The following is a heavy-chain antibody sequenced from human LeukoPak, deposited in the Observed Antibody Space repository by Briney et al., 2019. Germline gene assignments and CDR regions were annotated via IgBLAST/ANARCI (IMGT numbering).Heavy chain of an antibody. CDR2: ISDGSRDT. CDR1: GFTFSSFT. CDR3: TARLRNHFDY. D-gene: IGHD5-12*01. V-gene: IGHV3-23*01. Sequence: GGSLRLSCATSGFTFSSFTMNWVRQAPGKGLERVSTISDGSRDTHYAGSVKGRFTISRDDSQNIVYLQMDSLRAEDTALYYCTARLRNHFDYWGQGTQVTVSS. J-gene: IGHJ4*02.